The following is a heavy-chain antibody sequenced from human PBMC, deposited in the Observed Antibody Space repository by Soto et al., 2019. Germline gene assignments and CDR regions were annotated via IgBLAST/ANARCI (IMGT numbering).Heavy chain of an antibody. D-gene: IGHD3-10*01. CDR3: AKAREVTLVRISLAQ. Sequence: GGSLRLSCADSGFTVSNTYMTWVRQPPGKGLECVSVIYTAGGTNYADSVKGRFIISRDNSKNTLYLQMNSLRAEDTAVYYCAKAREVTLVRISLAQWGQGTLVTVSS. V-gene: IGHV3-53*01. CDR1: GFTVSNTY. J-gene: IGHJ4*02. CDR2: IYTAGGT.